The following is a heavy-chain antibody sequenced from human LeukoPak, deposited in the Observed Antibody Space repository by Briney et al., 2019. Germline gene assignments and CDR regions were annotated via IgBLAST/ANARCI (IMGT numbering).Heavy chain of an antibody. CDR1: GFTFSSYA. D-gene: IGHD6-6*01. Sequence: GGSLRLSCAASGFTFSSYAMSWVRQARGKGLEWVSAISGSGGSTYYADSVKGRFTISRDNSKNTLYLQMNSLRAEDTAVYYCAKAYSSSSRAGFDFWGQGTLVTVSS. CDR3: AKAYSSSSRAGFDF. CDR2: ISGSGGST. J-gene: IGHJ4*02. V-gene: IGHV3-23*01.